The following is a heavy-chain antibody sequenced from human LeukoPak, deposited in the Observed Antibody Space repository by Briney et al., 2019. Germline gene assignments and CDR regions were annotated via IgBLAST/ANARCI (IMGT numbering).Heavy chain of an antibody. Sequence: GGPLSLLCAACGFPHEDYGMRGLRQAPRRGGKGVACISWNGGSTGYANSVKGRFTISRDNAKNSLYLQMNSLRAEGTALYYCAREPQGWSYYYYYMDVWGKGTTVTVSS. CDR1: GFPHEDYG. CDR2: ISWNGGST. J-gene: IGHJ6*03. CDR3: AREPQGWSYYYYYMDV. D-gene: IGHD2-15*01. V-gene: IGHV3-20*04.